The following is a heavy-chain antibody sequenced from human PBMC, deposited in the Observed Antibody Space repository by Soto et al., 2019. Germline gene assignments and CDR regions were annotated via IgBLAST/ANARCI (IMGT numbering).Heavy chain of an antibody. CDR1: GGTFSSYP. Sequence: SVKVSCKASGGTFSSYPISWVRQAPGQGLEWMGRIIPILGIPNYAQKFQGRVTITADKSTSTAYMELSSLRSADTAVYSCATSLAAGPLQTHAFDIWGQGTMVTVSS. CDR3: ATSLAAGPLQTHAFDI. CDR2: IIPILGIP. V-gene: IGHV1-69*02. J-gene: IGHJ3*02. D-gene: IGHD6-6*01.